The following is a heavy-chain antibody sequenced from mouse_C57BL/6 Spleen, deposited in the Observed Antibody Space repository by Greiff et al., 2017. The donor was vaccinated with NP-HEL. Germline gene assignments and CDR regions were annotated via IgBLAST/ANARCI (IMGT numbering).Heavy chain of an antibody. CDR3: AMLHYYGSSNFDY. J-gene: IGHJ2*01. CDR1: GFTFSDYG. V-gene: IGHV5-17*01. CDR2: ISSGSSTI. D-gene: IGHD1-1*01. Sequence: EVQLVESGGGLVKPGGSLKLSCAASGFTFSDYGMHWVRQAQEKGLEWVAYISSGSSTIYYADTVKGRFTISRDNAKNTLFLQLPSRRSEDTAMYYCAMLHYYGSSNFDYWGQGTTLTVSA.